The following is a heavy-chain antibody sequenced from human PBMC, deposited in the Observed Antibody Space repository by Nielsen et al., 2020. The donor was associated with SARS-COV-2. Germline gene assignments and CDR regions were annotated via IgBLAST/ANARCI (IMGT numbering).Heavy chain of an antibody. Sequence: ASVKVSCKASGYTFTGYYIHWVRQAPGQGLEWMGWINPNSGGTNYAQKFQGRVTLTRDTSINKAYMELGGLRSDDTAVYYCARDPTMTMTWYFDFWGRGTLVTVSS. V-gene: IGHV1-2*02. D-gene: IGHD4/OR15-4a*01. CDR1: GYTFTGYY. CDR2: INPNSGGT. J-gene: IGHJ2*01. CDR3: ARDPTMTMTWYFDF.